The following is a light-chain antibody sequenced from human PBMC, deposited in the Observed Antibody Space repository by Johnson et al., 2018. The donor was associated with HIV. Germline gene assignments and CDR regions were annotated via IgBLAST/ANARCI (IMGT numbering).Light chain of an antibody. J-gene: IGLJ1*01. Sequence: QSVLTQPPSVSAAPGQKVTISCSGSSSNIGNNYVSWYQQVPGSAPKLLIYEDTKRPSAIPDRFSGSKSGTSATLGITGLQTGDEADYYCGTWDSHLSANVFGTGTKVTVL. CDR1: SSNIGNNY. V-gene: IGLV1-51*02. CDR2: EDT. CDR3: GTWDSHLSANV.